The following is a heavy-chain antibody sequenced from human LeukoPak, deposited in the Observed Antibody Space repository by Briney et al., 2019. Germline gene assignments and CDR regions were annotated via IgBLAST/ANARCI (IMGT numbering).Heavy chain of an antibody. CDR3: AREELGYYHYYGMDV. D-gene: IGHD1-26*01. J-gene: IGHJ6*02. CDR2: IWYDGSNK. V-gene: IGHV3-33*01. CDR1: GFTFSSYG. Sequence: GGSLRLSCAASGFTFSSYGMHWVRQAPGKGLEWVAVIWYDGSNKYYADSVKGRFTISRDNSKNTLYLQMNSLRAEDTAVYYCAREELGYYHYYGMDVWGQGTTVTVSS.